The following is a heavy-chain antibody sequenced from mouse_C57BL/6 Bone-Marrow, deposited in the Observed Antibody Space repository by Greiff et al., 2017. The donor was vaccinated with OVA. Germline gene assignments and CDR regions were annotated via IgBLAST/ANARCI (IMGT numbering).Heavy chain of an antibody. D-gene: IGHD1-1*01. CDR3: TGVVEDMDY. CDR1: GFNIKDDY. CDR2: IDPENGDT. V-gene: IGHV14-4*01. Sequence: EVQLQQSGAELVRPGASVKLSCTASGFNIKDDYMHWVKQRPEQGLEWIGWIDPENGDTEYASKFQGKATITADPSSHTAYLQLSSLTSEDTAVYYGTGVVEDMDYWGQGTAVTVTS. J-gene: IGHJ4*01.